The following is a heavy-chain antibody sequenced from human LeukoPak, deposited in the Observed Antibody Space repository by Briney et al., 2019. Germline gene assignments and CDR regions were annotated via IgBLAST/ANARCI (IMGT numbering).Heavy chain of an antibody. J-gene: IGHJ4*02. Sequence: SETLSLTCTVSGGSISSYYWSWIRQPPGKGLKWIGYIYYSGSTNYNPSLKSRVTISVDTSKNQFSLKLSSVTAADTAVYYCARASGYRANFDYWGQGTLVTVSS. CDR2: IYYSGST. D-gene: IGHD3-3*01. V-gene: IGHV4-59*01. CDR3: ARASGYRANFDY. CDR1: GGSISSYY.